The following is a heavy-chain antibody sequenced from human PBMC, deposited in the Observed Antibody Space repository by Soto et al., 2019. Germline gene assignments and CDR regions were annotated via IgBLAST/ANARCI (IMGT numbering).Heavy chain of an antibody. D-gene: IGHD4-17*01. J-gene: IGHJ4*02. Sequence: EVYLVESGGGLAQPGASLRLSCAASGFTFSSYWMTWVRQAPGKGLEWVANINQDGSEKYYVDSVRGRFSISRDNAKNSLFLQMNSLRAEDTAVYYCARAGGTTVTGLWHFDSWGQGTLVTVSS. CDR3: ARAGGTTVTGLWHFDS. CDR1: GFTFSSYW. CDR2: INQDGSEK. V-gene: IGHV3-7*01.